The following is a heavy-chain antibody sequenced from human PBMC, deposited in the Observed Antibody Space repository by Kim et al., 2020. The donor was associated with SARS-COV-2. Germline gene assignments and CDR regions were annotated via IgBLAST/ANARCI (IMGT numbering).Heavy chain of an antibody. V-gene: IGHV4-59*08. CDR1: GGSISSYY. CDR3: ARHLNWVGRNWFDP. D-gene: IGHD7-27*01. J-gene: IGHJ5*02. CDR2: IYYSGST. Sequence: SETLSLTCTVSGGSISSYYWSWIRQPPGKGLEWIGYIYYSGSTNYNPSLKSRDTISVDTSKNQFSLKLSSVTATDTAVYYCARHLNWVGRNWFDPWGQGTLVTVSS.